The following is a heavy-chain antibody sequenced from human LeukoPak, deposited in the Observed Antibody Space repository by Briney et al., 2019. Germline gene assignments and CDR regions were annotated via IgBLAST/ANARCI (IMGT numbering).Heavy chain of an antibody. CDR3: ARGGAEGWFDP. V-gene: IGHV1-18*01. Sequence: ASVKVSCKASGYTFTNYAMQWVRQAPGQRLEWMGWISAYNGNTNYAQKLQGRVTMTTDTSTSTAYMELRSLRSDDTAVYYCARGGAEGWFDPWGQGTLVTVSS. J-gene: IGHJ5*02. CDR1: GYTFTNYA. D-gene: IGHD1-26*01. CDR2: ISAYNGNT.